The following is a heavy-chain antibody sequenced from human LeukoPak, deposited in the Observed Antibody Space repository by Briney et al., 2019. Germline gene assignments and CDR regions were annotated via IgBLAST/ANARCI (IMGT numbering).Heavy chain of an antibody. D-gene: IGHD2-15*01. Sequence: SGGSLRLSCAASGFTFSNAWMSWVRQAPGKGLEWVGRIKSKTDGGTTDYAAPVKGRFTISRDDSKNTLYLQMNSLKTEDTAVYYCTTGVEGYYYYYMDVWGKGTTVTVSS. V-gene: IGHV3-15*01. CDR2: IKSKTDGGTT. J-gene: IGHJ6*03. CDR1: GFTFSNAW. CDR3: TTGVEGYYYYYMDV.